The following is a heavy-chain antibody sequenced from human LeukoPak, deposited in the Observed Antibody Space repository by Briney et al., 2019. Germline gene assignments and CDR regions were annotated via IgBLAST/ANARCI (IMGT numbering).Heavy chain of an antibody. Sequence: SETLSLTCAVYGGSFSGYYWSWIRQPPGKGLEWIGEINHSGSTNYNPSLKSRVTISVDTPKNQFSLKLSSVTAADTAVYYCATGFGIAVAGQYYLDYWGQGTLVTVSS. D-gene: IGHD6-19*01. CDR3: ATGFGIAVAGQYYLDY. CDR1: GGSFSGYY. J-gene: IGHJ4*02. CDR2: INHSGST. V-gene: IGHV4-34*01.